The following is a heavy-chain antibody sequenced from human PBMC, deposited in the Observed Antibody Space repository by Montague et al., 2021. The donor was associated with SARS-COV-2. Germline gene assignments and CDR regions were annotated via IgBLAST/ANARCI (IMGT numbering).Heavy chain of an antibody. J-gene: IGHJ6*02. D-gene: IGHD2-21*01. V-gene: IGHV4-61*02. CDR1: GGSVNSGNYY. CDR2: ISTSGNT. CDR3: ARDTEVEIRTYSYYKMDV. Sequence: TLSLTCTVSGGSVNSGNYYWSWIRQPAGKRLEWMGRISTSGNTYYNPSLKSRLSILVDTSKNQFSLNLRSVTAADTAVYYCARDTEVEIRTYSYYKMDVWGLGTTVTVSS.